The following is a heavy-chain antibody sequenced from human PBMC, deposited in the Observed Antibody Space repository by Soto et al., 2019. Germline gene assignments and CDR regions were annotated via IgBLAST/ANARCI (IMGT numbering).Heavy chain of an antibody. D-gene: IGHD1-20*01. J-gene: IGHJ6*02. CDR2: IIPIFGTA. CDR3: ASAPNWNDQDLYYYGMDV. V-gene: IGHV1-69*01. CDR1: GGTFSSYA. Sequence: QVQLVQSGAEVKKPGSSVKVSCKASGGTFSSYAISWVRQAPGQGLEWMGGIIPIFGTANYAQQFQGRVTITADEATSTAYMELSSLRAEDTAVYYCASAPNWNDQDLYYYGMDVWGQGTTVTVSS.